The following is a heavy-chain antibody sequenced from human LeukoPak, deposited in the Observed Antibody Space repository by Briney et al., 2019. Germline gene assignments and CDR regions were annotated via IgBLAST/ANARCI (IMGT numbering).Heavy chain of an antibody. J-gene: IGHJ4*02. CDR1: GFTLSSYA. V-gene: IGHV3-30-3*01. Sequence: RPGGSLRLSCAASGFTLSSYAMHWVRQVPGKGLEWVAVISYDGTKKYYADSVKGRFTSSRDNSKNTLYLQMNSLRPEDAAVYYCVRDLDSGNWYYFDYWGQGTLVTVSS. CDR3: VRDLDSGNWYYFDY. D-gene: IGHD6-13*01. CDR2: ISYDGTKK.